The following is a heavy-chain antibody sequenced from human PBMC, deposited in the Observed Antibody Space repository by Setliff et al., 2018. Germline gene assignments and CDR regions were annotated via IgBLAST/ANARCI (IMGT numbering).Heavy chain of an antibody. CDR1: GDSISSFSYY. Sequence: SETLSLTCTAPGDSISSFSYYWGWIRQPPGKGLEWIGTIYDSGKTYYNPSLKSRVTISVDTSKNQISLILSSVTAADTAVYHCARDRVIVGPGRRGYYFDYWGQGTLVTVSS. D-gene: IGHD1-26*01. CDR2: IYDSGKT. CDR3: ARDRVIVGPGRRGYYFDY. J-gene: IGHJ4*02. V-gene: IGHV4-39*07.